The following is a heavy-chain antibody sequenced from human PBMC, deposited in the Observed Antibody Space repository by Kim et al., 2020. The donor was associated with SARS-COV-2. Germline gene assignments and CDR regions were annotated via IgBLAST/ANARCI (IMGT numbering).Heavy chain of an antibody. CDR1: GYTFTDYY. J-gene: IGHJ4*02. D-gene: IGHD3-16*01. Sequence: ASVKVSCKASGYTFTDYYIHWVRQAPGQGLDWMGWINPNNGGTNYAQNFQGRVTMTRDTSMSTAYMELSRLASDDTALYYCARGGDMSTRRPHDYWGQGTRVTVSS. V-gene: IGHV1-2*02. CDR2: INPNNGGT. CDR3: ARGGDMSTRRPHDY.